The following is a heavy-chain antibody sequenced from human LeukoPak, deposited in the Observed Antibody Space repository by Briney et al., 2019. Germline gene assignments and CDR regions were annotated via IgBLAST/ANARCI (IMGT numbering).Heavy chain of an antibody. J-gene: IGHJ5*02. CDR2: IYTSGST. D-gene: IGHD1-26*01. CDR3: ARGSGSYSRP. Sequence: SQTLSLTCTVSGDSISSGSYYWSWIPQPPGKGLEGIGRIYTSGSTNYNPSLNSRVTISVDTSQNQFSLKLSSVPAADTTVYYCARGSGSYSRPWGQGTLVTVSS. CDR1: GDSISSGSYY. V-gene: IGHV4-61*02.